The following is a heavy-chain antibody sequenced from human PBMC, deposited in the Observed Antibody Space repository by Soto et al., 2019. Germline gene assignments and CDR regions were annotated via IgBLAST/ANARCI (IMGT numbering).Heavy chain of an antibody. Sequence: QVQLQESGPGLVKPSETLSLTCTVSGGSISSYYWSWIRQPPGKGLEWIGYIYYSGSTNYNPSLKSRVTISVDTSKNQFSLKLSSVTAADTAVYYCARAPRGTGYSGGRDGRGNWYFDLWGRGTLVTVSS. CDR3: ARAPRGTGYSGGRDGRGNWYFDL. V-gene: IGHV4-59*01. CDR2: IYYSGST. J-gene: IGHJ2*01. D-gene: IGHD2-15*01. CDR1: GGSISSYY.